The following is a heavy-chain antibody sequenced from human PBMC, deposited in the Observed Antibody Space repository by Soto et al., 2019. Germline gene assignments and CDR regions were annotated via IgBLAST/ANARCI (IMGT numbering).Heavy chain of an antibody. D-gene: IGHD2-15*01. CDR3: ARGQVVFDI. Sequence: EVQLVESGGGLVQPGGSLRLSCAASGFTFSSYSMNWVRQAPGKGLEWVSYISSSSSTIYYADSVKGRFTISRDNAKNSLYLQMNSLRDADTAVYYCARGQVVFDIWGQGTMVTVSS. V-gene: IGHV3-48*02. CDR1: GFTFSSYS. CDR2: ISSSSSTI. J-gene: IGHJ3*02.